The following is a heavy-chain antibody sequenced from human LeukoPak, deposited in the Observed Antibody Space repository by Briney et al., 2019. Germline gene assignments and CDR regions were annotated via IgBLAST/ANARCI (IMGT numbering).Heavy chain of an antibody. Sequence: GGSLRLSCAASGFTFSSYAMSWVRQAPGEGLEWVSAISGSGGSTYYADSVKGRFTISRDNSKNTLYLQMNSLRAEDTAVYYCAKGGRITMVRGYYFDYWGQGTLVTVSS. V-gene: IGHV3-23*01. CDR1: GFTFSSYA. CDR3: AKGGRITMVRGYYFDY. CDR2: ISGSGGST. J-gene: IGHJ4*02. D-gene: IGHD3-10*01.